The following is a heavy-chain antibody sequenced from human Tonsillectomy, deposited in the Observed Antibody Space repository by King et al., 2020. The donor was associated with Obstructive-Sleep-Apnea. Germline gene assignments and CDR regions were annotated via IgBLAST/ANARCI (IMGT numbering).Heavy chain of an antibody. CDR3: VRDRLGHLFEGFDI. V-gene: IGHV3-7*01. CDR2: IKQDGSEE. J-gene: IGHJ3*02. CDR1: GFTFTAYW. D-gene: IGHD3-10*01. Sequence: VKLVESGGGLVQPGGSLKLSCAASGFTFTAYWMSWVRQAPGTGLEWVANIKQDGSEEYYVDAVKGRFTISRDNAKNSLFLQMNSLRAEDTAVYFCVRDRLGHLFEGFDIWGQGTMVTVSS.